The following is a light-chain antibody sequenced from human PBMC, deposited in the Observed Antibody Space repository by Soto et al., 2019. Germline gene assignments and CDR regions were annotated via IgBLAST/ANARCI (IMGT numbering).Light chain of an antibody. V-gene: IGKV3-15*01. CDR3: QQHNNWPPLT. CDR2: GAS. CDR1: QSVSGS. J-gene: IGKJ4*01. Sequence: EIVMTQSPATLSVSPWERVTLSCRASQSVSGSLAWYQQKPGEAPRLLIYGASTMATGIPARFSGGGSGTEFTLTISSLQSEDFAVYYCQQHNNWPPLTFGGGTKVDIK.